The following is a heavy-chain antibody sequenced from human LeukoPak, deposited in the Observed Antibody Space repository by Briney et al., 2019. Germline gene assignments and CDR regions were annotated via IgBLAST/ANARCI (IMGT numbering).Heavy chain of an antibody. J-gene: IGHJ5*02. CDR1: GGTFSSYA. V-gene: IGHV1-69*05. Sequence: ASVKVSCKASGGTFSSYAISWVRQAPGQGLEWMGGIIPIFGTANYAQKFQGRVTITTDESTSTAYMELSSLRSEDTAVYYCARTEREQRGRNWFDPWGQGTLVTVS. CDR3: ARTEREQRGRNWFDP. D-gene: IGHD1-26*01. CDR2: IIPIFGTA.